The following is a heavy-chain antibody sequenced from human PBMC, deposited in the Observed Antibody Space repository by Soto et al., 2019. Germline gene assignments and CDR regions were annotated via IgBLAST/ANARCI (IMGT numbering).Heavy chain of an antibody. CDR1: GFAVSSKY. J-gene: IGHJ4*02. D-gene: IGHD6-19*01. CDR2: IYGGGTT. CDR3: VQTTGWPGFAF. Sequence: EVPLVESGGGLIQPGGSLRLSCAASGFAVSSKYMTWVRQAPGQGLEWVSVIYGGGTTYYADSVKGRFTISRDTSKITLYLQMNSLRAEDTAVYYCVQTTGWPGFAFWGQGTLVTVSS. V-gene: IGHV3-53*01.